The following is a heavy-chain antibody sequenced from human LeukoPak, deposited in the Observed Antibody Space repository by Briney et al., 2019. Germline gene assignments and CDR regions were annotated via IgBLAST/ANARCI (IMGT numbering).Heavy chain of an antibody. CDR3: ARTCYDILTGYDDAFDI. D-gene: IGHD3-9*01. CDR2: IYYSGST. V-gene: IGHV4-59*08. CDR1: GGSISSYY. Sequence: SETLSLTCTVSGGSISSYYWSWIRQPPGKGLEWIGYIYYSGSTNYNPSLKSRVTISVDTSKNQFSLKLSFVTAADTAVYYCARTCYDILTGYDDAFDIWGQGTMVTVSS. J-gene: IGHJ3*02.